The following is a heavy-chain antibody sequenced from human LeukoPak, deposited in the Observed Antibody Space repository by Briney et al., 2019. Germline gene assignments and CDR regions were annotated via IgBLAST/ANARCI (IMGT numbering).Heavy chain of an antibody. D-gene: IGHD3-22*01. V-gene: IGHV3-23*01. J-gene: IGHJ5*02. CDR2: ISGSGGST. CDR1: GFTFSSYA. Sequence: GGSLRLSCAASGFTFSSYAMSWVRQAPGKGLEWVSAISGSGGSTYYADSVKGRFTISRDNSKNTLYLQMNSLRAEDTAVYYCAKMLTMIVVVITSSWFDPWGQGTLVTVSP. CDR3: AKMLTMIVVVITSSWFDP.